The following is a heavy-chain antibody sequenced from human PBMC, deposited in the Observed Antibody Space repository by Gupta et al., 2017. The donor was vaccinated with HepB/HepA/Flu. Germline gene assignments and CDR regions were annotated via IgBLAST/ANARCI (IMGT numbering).Heavy chain of an antibody. Sequence: QVQLEESGGRVVQPGRSLTPSCAAPGFIYGSHGMHWVRQAPGKGLEWLAVILNDGSKAWHADSVKGRFTISRDNTGNTLYLRMTSLRADDTAVYYCARDDDLPGNNFDYWGQGTLVTVAS. CDR2: ILNDGSKA. D-gene: IGHD3-3*01. CDR3: ARDDDLPGNNFDY. J-gene: IGHJ4*02. CDR1: GFIYGSHG. V-gene: IGHV3-33*01.